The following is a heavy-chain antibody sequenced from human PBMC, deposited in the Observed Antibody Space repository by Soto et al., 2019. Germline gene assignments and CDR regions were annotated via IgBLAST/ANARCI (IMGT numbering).Heavy chain of an antibody. CDR3: AKANRYCSGGTCFVFDY. V-gene: IGHV3-23*01. Sequence: GGSLRLSCEASGFTFSSYAMSWVRQAPGKGLEWVSSISANGGSTYYADSVKGRFTISRDNSQNTLSLQMNSLRAEDTAIYYCAKANRYCSGGTCFVFDYWGQGALVTVSS. D-gene: IGHD2-15*01. CDR2: ISANGGST. CDR1: GFTFSSYA. J-gene: IGHJ4*02.